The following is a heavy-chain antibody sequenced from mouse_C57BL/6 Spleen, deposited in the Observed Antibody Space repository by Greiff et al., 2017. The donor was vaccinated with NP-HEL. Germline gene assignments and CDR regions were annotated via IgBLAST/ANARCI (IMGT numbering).Heavy chain of an antibody. CDR3: AREGDYYGSSFDC. V-gene: IGHV1-82*01. CDR2: IDPGDGDT. Sequence: QVQLQQSGPELVKPGASVKISCKASGYAFSSSWMNWVKQRPGKGLEWIGRIDPGDGDTNYNGKFKGKATLTADKSSSTAYMQLSSLTSEDSAVXFCAREGDYYGSSFDCWGQGTTLTVSS. J-gene: IGHJ2*01. CDR1: GYAFSSSW. D-gene: IGHD1-1*01.